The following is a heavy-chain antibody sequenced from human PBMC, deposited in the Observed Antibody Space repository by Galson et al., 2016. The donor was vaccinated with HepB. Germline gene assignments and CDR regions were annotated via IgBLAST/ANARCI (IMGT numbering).Heavy chain of an antibody. J-gene: IGHJ3*02. CDR3: AKHPRRLVGATDDPFDI. D-gene: IGHD1-26*01. Sequence: SLRLSCAASGFTFSTSAMSWVRQAPGKGLEWVSAISGSGGRTYYADSVKGRFTISRDISKNTLYLQMNSLTAEDTAVYFCAKHPRRLVGATDDPFDIWGQGTMVTVSS. V-gene: IGHV3-23*01. CDR1: GFTFSTSA. CDR2: ISGSGGRT.